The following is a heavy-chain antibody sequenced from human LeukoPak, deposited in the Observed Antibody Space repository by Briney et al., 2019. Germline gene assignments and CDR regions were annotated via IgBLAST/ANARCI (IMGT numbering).Heavy chain of an antibody. CDR2: IYPGDSDT. J-gene: IGHJ4*02. D-gene: IGHD3-22*01. CDR1: GYSFTSYW. CDR3: ARYYDSSGYYSPYFDY. Sequence: GESLKISCKGSGYSFTSYWIGWVRQMPGKGLEWMGIIYPGDSDTRYSPSFQGQVTISADKSISTAYLQWSSLKASDTATYYCARYYDSSGYYSPYFDYWGQGTLVTVSS. V-gene: IGHV5-51*01.